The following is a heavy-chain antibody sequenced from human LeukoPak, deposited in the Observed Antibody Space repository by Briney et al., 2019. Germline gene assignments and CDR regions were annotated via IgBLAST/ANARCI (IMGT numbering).Heavy chain of an antibody. Sequence: SVKVSCKASGGTFSSYAISWVRQAPGQGLEWMGRTIPIFGTANYAQKFQGRVTITTDESTSTAYMELSSLRSEDTAVYYCARPRDGYNYGFDYWGQGTLVTVSS. V-gene: IGHV1-69*05. D-gene: IGHD5-24*01. CDR1: GGTFSSYA. J-gene: IGHJ4*02. CDR3: ARPRDGYNYGFDY. CDR2: TIPIFGTA.